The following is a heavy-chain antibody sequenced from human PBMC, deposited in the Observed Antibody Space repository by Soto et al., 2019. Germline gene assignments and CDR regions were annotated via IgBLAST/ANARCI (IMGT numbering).Heavy chain of an antibody. CDR3: AKDSGIAVAGAFDP. J-gene: IGHJ5*02. V-gene: IGHV3-23*01. Sequence: GGSLRLSCAASGFTFSSYAMSWVRQAPGKGLEWVSAISGSGGSTYYAESVKGRFTISRDNSKNTLFFQLNSFRAEDTAVYYCAKDSGIAVAGAFDPWGQGTLVTVSS. CDR1: GFTFSSYA. D-gene: IGHD6-19*01. CDR2: ISGSGGST.